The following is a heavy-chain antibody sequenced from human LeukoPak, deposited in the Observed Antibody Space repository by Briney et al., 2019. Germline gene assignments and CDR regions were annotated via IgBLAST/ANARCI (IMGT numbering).Heavy chain of an antibody. CDR2: VYYTGST. CDR1: TDSITTYY. J-gene: IGHJ4*02. Sequence: SETLSFTCTVSTDSITTYYWIWVRQPPGKGLEYIGYVYYTGSTNYNPSLKSRVTISLDTSKNQFSLKLTSVTAADTAVYYCARDPPGSGSYLDYWGQGTLVTVSS. V-gene: IGHV4-59*01. CDR3: ARDPPGSGSYLDY. D-gene: IGHD3-10*01.